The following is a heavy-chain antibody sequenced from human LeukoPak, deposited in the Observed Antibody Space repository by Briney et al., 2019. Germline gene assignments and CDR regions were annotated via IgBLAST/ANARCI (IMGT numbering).Heavy chain of an antibody. CDR3: ARDSTAAIRGYFDY. D-gene: IGHD2-2*02. CDR2: ISSSGSTI. V-gene: IGHV3-11*01. J-gene: IGHJ4*02. CDR1: GFTFSDYY. Sequence: PGGSLRLSCAASGFTFSDYYMSWIRQAPGKGLEWVSYISSSGSTIYYADSVKGRFTISRDNAKNSLYLQMNSLRAEVTAVYYCARDSTAAIRGYFDYWGQGTPVTVSS.